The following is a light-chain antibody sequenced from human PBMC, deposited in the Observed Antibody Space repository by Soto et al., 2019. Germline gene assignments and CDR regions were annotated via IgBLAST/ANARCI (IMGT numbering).Light chain of an antibody. V-gene: IGKV1-39*01. J-gene: IGKJ1*01. Sequence: IQVTQSPSSLSASVGDRVSITCRASQSISTHLSWYQQKPGKAPKLLIYAASSLQSWVPSRFTGSGSGTDFTLTISSLQPEDFATYYCQQSYTSWWTFGQGTKVDIK. CDR3: QQSYTSWWT. CDR2: AAS. CDR1: QSISTH.